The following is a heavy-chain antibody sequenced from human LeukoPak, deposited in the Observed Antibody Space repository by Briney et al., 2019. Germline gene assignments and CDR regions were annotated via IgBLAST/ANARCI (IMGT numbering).Heavy chain of an antibody. V-gene: IGHV4-4*02. D-gene: IGHD5-18*01. CDR2: IYHSGST. Sequence: SETLSLTCAVSGGSISSSNWWSWVRQPPGKGLEWIGEIYHSGSTNYNPSLKSRVTISVDTPKNQFSLKLSSVTAADTAVYYCARGSSGYSYDPSIDYWGQGTLVTVSS. CDR1: GGSISSSNW. CDR3: ARGSSGYSYDPSIDY. J-gene: IGHJ4*02.